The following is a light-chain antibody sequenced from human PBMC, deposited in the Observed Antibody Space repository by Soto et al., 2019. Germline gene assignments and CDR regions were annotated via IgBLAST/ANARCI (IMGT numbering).Light chain of an antibody. CDR1: QSVLYSSNNKNY. Sequence: DIVMTQSPDSLAVSLGERATINCKSSQSVLYSSNNKNYLAWYQQKPGQPPKLLIYWASTRESGVPDRFSGSGSGTDFTLTISSLQAEDVAVYYCQQYHSTPRFTFGGGTKVEIK. CDR2: WAS. J-gene: IGKJ4*01. CDR3: QQYHSTPRFT. V-gene: IGKV4-1*01.